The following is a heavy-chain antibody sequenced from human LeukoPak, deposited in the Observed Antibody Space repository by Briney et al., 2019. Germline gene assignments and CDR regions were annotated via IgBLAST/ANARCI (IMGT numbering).Heavy chain of an antibody. V-gene: IGHV4-39*07. CDR3: ASQKAARRGRGAFDI. Sequence: PSETLSLTCTVSGGSITSDYYWAWIRQPPGKGLEWIGVVSYGGTTYYNPSLNSRVTISVDTSKNQFSLKLSSVTAADTAVYYCASQKAARRGRGAFDIWGQGTMVTVSS. CDR1: GGSITSDYY. J-gene: IGHJ3*02. D-gene: IGHD6-6*01. CDR2: VSYGGTT.